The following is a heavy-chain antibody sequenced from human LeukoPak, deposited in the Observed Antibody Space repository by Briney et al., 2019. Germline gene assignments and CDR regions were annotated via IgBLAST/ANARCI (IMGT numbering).Heavy chain of an antibody. CDR1: GFTFSSYS. CDR3: VRGDQEASEPAFDY. J-gene: IGHJ4*02. Sequence: GGSLRLSCAASGFTFSSYSMNWVRQAPGKGLEWVSYISSGGSTIYYADSVRGRFTISRDTAKNSLYLGMNSLRDEDTAMYYCVRGDQEASEPAFDYWGQGTLVTVSS. V-gene: IGHV3-48*02. D-gene: IGHD1-14*01. CDR2: ISSGGSTI.